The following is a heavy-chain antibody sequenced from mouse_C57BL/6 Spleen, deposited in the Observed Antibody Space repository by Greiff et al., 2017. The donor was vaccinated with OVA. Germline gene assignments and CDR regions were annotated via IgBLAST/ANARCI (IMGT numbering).Heavy chain of an antibody. D-gene: IGHD1-1*01. J-gene: IGHJ2*01. Sequence: EVQGVESGGGLVKPGGSLKLSCAASGFTFSDYGMHWVRQAPEKGLEWVAYISSGSSTIYYADTVKGRFTISRDNAKNTLFLQMTSLRSEDTAMYYCARGTTVVATLYYFDYWGQGTTLTVSS. CDR3: ARGTTVVATLYYFDY. V-gene: IGHV5-17*01. CDR2: ISSGSSTI. CDR1: GFTFSDYG.